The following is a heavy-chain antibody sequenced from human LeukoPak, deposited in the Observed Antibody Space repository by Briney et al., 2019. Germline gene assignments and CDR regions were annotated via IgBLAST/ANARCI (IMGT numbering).Heavy chain of an antibody. CDR2: IYYSGST. D-gene: IGHD5-24*01. J-gene: IGHJ4*02. Sequence: SQTLSLTCTVSGGSISSGDYYWSWIRQPPGQGLEWIGYIYYSGSTNYNPSLKSRVTISVDTSKNQFSLKLSSVTAADTAVYYCARSGTRRDGYNYFGYWGQGTLVTVSS. CDR3: ARSGTRRDGYNYFGY. V-gene: IGHV4-61*08. CDR1: GGSISSGDYY.